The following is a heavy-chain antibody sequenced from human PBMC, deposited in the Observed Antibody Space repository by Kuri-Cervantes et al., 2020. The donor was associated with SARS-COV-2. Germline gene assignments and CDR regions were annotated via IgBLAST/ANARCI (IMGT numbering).Heavy chain of an antibody. V-gene: IGHV3-53*01. CDR3: AKLSNWDDAFDI. CDR1: GFTVSSNY. D-gene: IGHD1-1*01. CDR2: IYSGGST. Sequence: GGSLRLSCAASGFTVSSNYTSWVRQAPGKGLEWVSVIYSGGSTYYADSVKGRFTISRDNSKNTLYLQMNSLRAEDTAVYYCAKLSNWDDAFDIWGQGTMVTVSS. J-gene: IGHJ3*02.